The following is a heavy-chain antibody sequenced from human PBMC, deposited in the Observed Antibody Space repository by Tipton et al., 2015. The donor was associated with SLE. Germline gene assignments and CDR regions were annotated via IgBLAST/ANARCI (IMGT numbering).Heavy chain of an antibody. Sequence: LRLSCTVSGGSISSGSYYWSWIRQPAGKGLEWIGHIYPSGSTNYNPTLKSRVTISVDTSKNQFSLKLSSVTAADTAVYYCAREWRTHYYDSSGYFHDAFDIWGQGTMVTVSS. CDR1: GGSISSGSYY. CDR2: IYPSGST. D-gene: IGHD3-22*01. J-gene: IGHJ3*02. V-gene: IGHV4-61*09. CDR3: AREWRTHYYDSSGYFHDAFDI.